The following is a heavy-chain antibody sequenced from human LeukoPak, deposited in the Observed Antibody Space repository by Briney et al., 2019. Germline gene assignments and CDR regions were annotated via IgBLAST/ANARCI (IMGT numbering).Heavy chain of an antibody. Sequence: PGGSLRPSCAASGFTVSTNCMSWVRQAPGKGLEWGSGIYRGGSTYYADSVKGRFTISRHNSNNTVYLQMNILRAEDTAVYYCARHFCSSTSCYAFDYWGQGTLVTVSS. CDR3: ARHFCSSTSCYAFDY. CDR1: GFTVSTNC. CDR2: IYRGGST. D-gene: IGHD2-2*01. V-gene: IGHV3-53*04. J-gene: IGHJ4*02.